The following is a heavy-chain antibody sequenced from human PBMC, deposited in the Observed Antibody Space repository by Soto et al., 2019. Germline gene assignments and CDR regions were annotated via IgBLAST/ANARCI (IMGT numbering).Heavy chain of an antibody. D-gene: IGHD2-2*02. V-gene: IGHV1-69*06. CDR2: IIPIFNST. CDR1: GSRFSNYV. CDR3: AREGRGKKAGYNGLVSLGY. J-gene: IGHJ4*02. Sequence: ASVKVSCKVSGSRFSNYVISWVRQAPGHGLEWLGRIIPIFNSTKYAQSFQGRVTITADRSTSTASLELSSLRSDDTAVYYCAREGRGKKAGYNGLVSLGYWGQGTLVTVSS.